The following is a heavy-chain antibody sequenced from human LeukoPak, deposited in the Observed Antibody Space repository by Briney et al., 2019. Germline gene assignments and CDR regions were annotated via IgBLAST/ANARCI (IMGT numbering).Heavy chain of an antibody. CDR1: GFTFSSYS. CDR3: ARSVQHIVVVTGPEY. V-gene: IGHV3-21*01. Sequence: GGSLRLSCAASGFTFSSYSMNWVRQAPGKGLEWVSSISSSSSYIYYADSVKGRFTISRDNAKNSLYLQMNSLRAEDTAVYYCARSVQHIVVVTGPEYWGQGTLVTVSS. D-gene: IGHD2-21*02. CDR2: ISSSSSYI. J-gene: IGHJ4*02.